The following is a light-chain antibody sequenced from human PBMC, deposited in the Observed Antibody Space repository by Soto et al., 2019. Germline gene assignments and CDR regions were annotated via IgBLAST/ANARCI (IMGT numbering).Light chain of an antibody. J-gene: IGKJ4*01. Sequence: DIQMTQSPSTLSASVGDRVTITCRASQSISGWLAWYQQKPGKAPNLLIYDASNLQSGVPSRFSGSGSGTEFALTISSLQPDDFATYYCQQYNYYLTFGGGTKVDIK. CDR1: QSISGW. CDR2: DAS. CDR3: QQYNYYLT. V-gene: IGKV1-5*01.